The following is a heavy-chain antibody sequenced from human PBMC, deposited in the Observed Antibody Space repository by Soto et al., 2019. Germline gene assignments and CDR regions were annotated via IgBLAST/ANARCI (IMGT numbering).Heavy chain of an antibody. J-gene: IGHJ4*02. CDR3: ARGDDYSFDY. CDR1: GFTFSSYA. Sequence: QVQLVESGGGVVQPGRSLRLPCAASGFTFSSYAMHWVRQAPGKGLEWVAVISYDGSNKYYADSVKGRFTISRDNSKNTLYLQMNSLRAEDTAVYYCARGDDYSFDYWGQGTLVTVSS. D-gene: IGHD4-17*01. CDR2: ISYDGSNK. V-gene: IGHV3-30-3*01.